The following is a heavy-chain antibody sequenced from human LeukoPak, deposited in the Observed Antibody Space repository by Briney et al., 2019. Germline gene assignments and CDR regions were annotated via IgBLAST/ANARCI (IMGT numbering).Heavy chain of an antibody. CDR2: MYYSGAT. D-gene: IGHD2-15*01. CDR3: ARGSSGGSCYRL. J-gene: IGHJ4*02. CDR1: GGSIISYY. Sequence: SETLSLTCTVSGGSIISYYWSWIRQPPGKGLEWIGYMYYSGATNYNPSLKSRVTMSVDTSMTHFSLQLSSVTVADTAVYYCARGSSGGSCYRLWGQGTLVTVSS. V-gene: IGHV4-59*08.